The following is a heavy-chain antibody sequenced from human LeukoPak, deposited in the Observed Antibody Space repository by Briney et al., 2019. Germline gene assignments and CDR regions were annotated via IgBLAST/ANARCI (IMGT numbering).Heavy chain of an antibody. J-gene: IGHJ6*03. V-gene: IGHV3-23*01. CDR2: ISGSGGST. CDR3: AKGLYGAYYYYMDV. CDR1: GFTFSSYG. Sequence: GGTLRLSCAASGFTFSSYGMSWVRQAPGKGLEWVSAISGSGGSTYYADSVKGRFTISRGNSKNTLYLQMNSLRAEDTAVYYCAKGLYGAYYYYMDVWGKGTTVTISS. D-gene: IGHD4-17*01.